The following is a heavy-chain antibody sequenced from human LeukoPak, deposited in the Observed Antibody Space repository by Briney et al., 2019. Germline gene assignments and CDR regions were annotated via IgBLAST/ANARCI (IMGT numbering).Heavy chain of an antibody. CDR2: INHSGST. CDR1: GGSFSGYY. CDR3: ARHKLWFGEAIDY. Sequence: SETLSLTCAVYGGSFSGYYWSWIRQPPGKGLEWIGEINHSGSTNYNPSLKSRVTISVDTSKNQFSLKLSSVTAADTAAYYCARHKLWFGEAIDYWGQGTLVTVSS. D-gene: IGHD3-10*01. J-gene: IGHJ4*02. V-gene: IGHV4-34*01.